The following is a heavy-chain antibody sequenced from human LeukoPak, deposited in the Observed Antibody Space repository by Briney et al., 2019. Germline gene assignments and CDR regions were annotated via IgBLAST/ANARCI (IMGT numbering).Heavy chain of an antibody. V-gene: IGHV3-30*18. D-gene: IGHD2-2*02. CDR2: ISYDGSNK. Sequence: GGSLRLSCAASGFTFSNYGMHWVRQAPGKGLEWVAVISYDGSNKYYADSVKGRFTISRDNSKNTLYLQMNSLRAEDTAVYYCAKDLDRGYCSSTSCYRAGYGMDVWGQGTTVTVSS. CDR3: AKDLDRGYCSSTSCYRAGYGMDV. CDR1: GFTFSNYG. J-gene: IGHJ6*02.